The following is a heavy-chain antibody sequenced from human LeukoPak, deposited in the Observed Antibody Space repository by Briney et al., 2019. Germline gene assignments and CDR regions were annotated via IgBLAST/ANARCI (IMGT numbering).Heavy chain of an antibody. D-gene: IGHD3-10*02. Sequence: GASVKVSCKASGYTFTTHALHWVRQAPGQRLEWMGWINAGNGNTKYSQKFQGRVTITSDTSATTAYMELSSLRSDDTAVYYCARCGVLGDFDYWGEGTLVTVSS. CDR3: ARCGVLGDFDY. CDR2: INAGNGNT. CDR1: GYTFTTHA. V-gene: IGHV1-3*01. J-gene: IGHJ4*02.